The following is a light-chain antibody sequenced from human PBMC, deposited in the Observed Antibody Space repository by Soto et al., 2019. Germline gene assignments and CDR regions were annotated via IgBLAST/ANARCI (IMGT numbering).Light chain of an antibody. CDR2: EVS. V-gene: IGLV2-14*01. CDR1: TNDVGSSNY. Sequence: QSALTQPASVSGSPGQSITISCTGTTNDVGSSNYVSWYNQHPGKAPRLLIYEVSNRPSGVSNRFSGSKSGDTASLTISGLQPEDDCDFYCSSKTTSGTVVFGGGTKLTVL. J-gene: IGLJ2*01. CDR3: SSKTTSGTVV.